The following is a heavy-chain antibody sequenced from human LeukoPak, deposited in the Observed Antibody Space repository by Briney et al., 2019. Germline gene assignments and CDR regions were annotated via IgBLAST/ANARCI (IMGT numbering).Heavy chain of an antibody. CDR3: AREGEVGANNYGMDV. CDR1: GFTFDDYA. D-gene: IGHD1-26*01. CDR2: ISWNSGSI. J-gene: IGHJ6*02. Sequence: GGSLRLSCAASGFTFDDYAMHWVRQAPGKGLEWVSGISWNSGSIGYADSVKGRFTISRDNAKNSLYLQMNSLRAEDTAVYYCAREGEVGANNYGMDVWGQGTTVTVSS. V-gene: IGHV3-9*01.